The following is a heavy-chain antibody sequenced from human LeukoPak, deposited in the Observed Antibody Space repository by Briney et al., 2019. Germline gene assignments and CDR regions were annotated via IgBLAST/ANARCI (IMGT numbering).Heavy chain of an antibody. Sequence: ASVKVSCKASGYSFTIYGISWVRQAPGQGLEWVGWSSAYNGNTNYAQKLYGRVTITTAKYTSTAYMELRSLRYDDTAVYYCARASLGYGEISDDYWGQGTLVTVSS. J-gene: IGHJ4*02. D-gene: IGHD4-17*01. CDR3: ARASLGYGEISDDY. CDR2: SSAYNGNT. CDR1: GYSFTIYG. V-gene: IGHV1-18*01.